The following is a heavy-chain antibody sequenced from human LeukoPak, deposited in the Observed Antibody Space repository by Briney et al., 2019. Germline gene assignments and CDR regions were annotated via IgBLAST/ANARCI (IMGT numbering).Heavy chain of an antibody. CDR3: ARVGLYCSSTSCYSFDY. CDR1: GNTFTSYY. V-gene: IGHV1-46*01. CDR2: INPSGGST. J-gene: IGHJ4*02. Sequence: ASVKVSCKASGNTFTSYYMHWVRQAPGQGLEWMGIINPSGGSTSYAQKFQGRVTMTRDTSTSTVYMELSSLRSEDTAVYYCARVGLYCSSTSCYSFDYWGQGTLVTVSS. D-gene: IGHD2-2*01.